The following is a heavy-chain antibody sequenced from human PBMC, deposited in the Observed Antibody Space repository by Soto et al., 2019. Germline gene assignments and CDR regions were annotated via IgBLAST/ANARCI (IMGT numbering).Heavy chain of an antibody. J-gene: IGHJ6*02. CDR1: GYTFTSYV. D-gene: IGHD6-6*01. Sequence: ASVKVSCKASGYTFTSYVISWVRQAPGQGLEWMGWINPNSGGTNYAQKFQGRVTMTRDTSISTAYMELSRLRSDDTAVYYCASFEPSSSNYYYYYGMDVWGQGTTVNVSS. CDR2: INPNSGGT. V-gene: IGHV1-2*02. CDR3: ASFEPSSSNYYYYYGMDV.